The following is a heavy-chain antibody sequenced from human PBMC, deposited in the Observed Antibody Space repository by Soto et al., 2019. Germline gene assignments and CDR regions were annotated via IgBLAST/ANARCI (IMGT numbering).Heavy chain of an antibody. CDR2: INPDGTAK. D-gene: IGHD3-16*01. CDR1: GFTFSNSW. V-gene: IGHV3-7*01. CDR3: ARDRAYGAFDI. J-gene: IGHJ3*02. Sequence: GGSLRLSCAASGFTFSNSWMDLFRQAPGKGLEWVANINPDGTAKSYVASVKGRFTISRDNANNLLYVQMNSLRAEDTAVYYSARDRAYGAFDIWGQGTTVTVSS.